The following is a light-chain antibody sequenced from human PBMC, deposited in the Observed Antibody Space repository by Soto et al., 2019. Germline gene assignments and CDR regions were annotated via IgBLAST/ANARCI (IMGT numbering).Light chain of an antibody. CDR1: QSISSN. J-gene: IGKJ1*01. Sequence: MTQSPSSLSASVGDRVPITCRASQSISSNLAWYQQKPGQAPRLLIYGASTRATGIPARFSGSGSGTEFTLTISSLQSEDFAVHYCQQYNNWPTWTFGQGTKVDIK. CDR2: GAS. CDR3: QQYNNWPTWT. V-gene: IGKV3-15*01.